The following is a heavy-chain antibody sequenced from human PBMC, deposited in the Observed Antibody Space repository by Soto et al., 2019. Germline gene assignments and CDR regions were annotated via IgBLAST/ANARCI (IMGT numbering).Heavy chain of an antibody. CDR1: GGSITSGGYY. V-gene: IGHV4-31*03. CDR2: IYHSGST. J-gene: IGHJ4*02. Sequence: QVQLQESGPGLVKPSQTLSLTCTVSGGSITSGGYYWSWIPQHPGKDLEWIGYIYHSGSTYYNPSLKSRVTISVDTSKNQYSLKLRSVTAADTAVYYCAKVGLDGYDLWGQGTLVTVSS. D-gene: IGHD5-12*01. CDR3: AKVGLDGYDL.